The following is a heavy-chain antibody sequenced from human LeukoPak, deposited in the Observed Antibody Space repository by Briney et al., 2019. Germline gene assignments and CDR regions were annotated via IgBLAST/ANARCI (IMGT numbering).Heavy chain of an antibody. V-gene: IGHV3-30-3*01. Sequence: QSGGSLRLSCAASGFTFNDYAMYWVRQAPGKGLEWVTLISYDGYDKSYADSVRGRFTISRDNSRNPLYLQMDSLRSEDTAVYYCARGGLGYCSSTSCYLYFGYWGQGNLVTVSS. D-gene: IGHD2-2*01. CDR3: ARGGLGYCSSTSCYLYFGY. J-gene: IGHJ4*02. CDR1: GFTFNDYA. CDR2: ISYDGYDK.